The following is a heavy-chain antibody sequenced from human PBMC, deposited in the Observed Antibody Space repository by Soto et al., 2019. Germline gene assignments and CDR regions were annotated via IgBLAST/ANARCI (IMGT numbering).Heavy chain of an antibody. Sequence: GEYPKIYCKGSGYNFAGYWIAWERQMPGKGLEVMGNIYPSDTDTRNMPAFQAQVTISANKTIGSAYLQWSSLSATDTAMYHCARRGDSTHTFDYWGQGTPVTVSS. CDR1: GYNFAGYW. J-gene: IGHJ4*02. V-gene: IGHV5-51*01. CDR3: ARRGDSTHTFDY. CDR2: IYPSDTDT. D-gene: IGHD1-1*01.